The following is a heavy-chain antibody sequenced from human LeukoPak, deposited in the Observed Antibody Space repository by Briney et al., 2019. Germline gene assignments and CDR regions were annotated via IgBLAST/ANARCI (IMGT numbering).Heavy chain of an antibody. J-gene: IGHJ4*02. V-gene: IGHV3-21*01. CDR1: GFTFSSYS. CDR3: AKDNWGGYFDY. CDR2: ISSSSSYI. Sequence: GGSLRLSCAASGFTFSSYSMNWVRQAPGKGLEWVSSISSSSSYIYYADSVKGRFTISRDNSKNTLYLQMNSLRAEDTAVYYCAKDNWGGYFDYWGQGTLVTVSS. D-gene: IGHD7-27*01.